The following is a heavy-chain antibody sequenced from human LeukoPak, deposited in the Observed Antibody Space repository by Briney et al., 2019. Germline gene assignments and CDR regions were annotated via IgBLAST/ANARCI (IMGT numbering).Heavy chain of an antibody. D-gene: IGHD3-22*01. CDR1: GYTFTGFY. V-gene: IGHV1-2*02. J-gene: IGHJ4*02. CDR2: INPNSGGT. CDR3: ARDPFNTYYYDP. Sequence: ASVKVSCKASGYTFTGFYMHWVRQAPGQGLEWMGWINPNSGGTNYAQKFQGRVAMTRDTSISTAYMDLSGLRSGDTAVYYCARDPFNTYYYDPWGQGTLVIVSS.